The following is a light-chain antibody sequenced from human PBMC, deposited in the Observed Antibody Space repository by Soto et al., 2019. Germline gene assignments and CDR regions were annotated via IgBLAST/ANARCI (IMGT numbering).Light chain of an antibody. Sequence: DIQMTQSPSSLSASVGDRVTITCRASRRIGDLVNWYQHKPGKAPKLLIFNTINLQSGVPSRFRGSGSGTDFTLTITSLQPEYFATYYCQQSYSIPGFGQGTKVEIK. CDR2: NTI. CDR1: RRIGDL. V-gene: IGKV1-39*01. CDR3: QQSYSIPG. J-gene: IGKJ1*01.